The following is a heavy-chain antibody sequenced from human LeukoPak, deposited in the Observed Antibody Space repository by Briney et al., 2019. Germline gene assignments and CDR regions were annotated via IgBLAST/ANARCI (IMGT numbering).Heavy chain of an antibody. D-gene: IGHD3-22*01. CDR3: ARVGIVTNGFDY. Sequence: ASVKVSCKASGYTFTSYDINWVRQATGQGLEWMGWMNPNSGNTGYAQKFQGRVTMTRNTSISTAYMELSSLRSEDTAVYYCARVGIVTNGFDYWGQGTLVTVSS. CDR2: MNPNSGNT. V-gene: IGHV1-8*01. J-gene: IGHJ4*02. CDR1: GYTFTSYD.